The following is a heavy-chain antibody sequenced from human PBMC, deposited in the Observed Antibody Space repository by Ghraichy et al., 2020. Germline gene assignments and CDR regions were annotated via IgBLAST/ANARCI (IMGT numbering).Heavy chain of an antibody. CDR2: FYYSGST. V-gene: IGHV4-39*01. Sequence: SETLSLTCTVSGGSISSSSYYWGWIRQPPGKGLEWIGSFYYSGSTYYNPSLKSRVTISVDTSKNQFSLKLSSVTAADTAVYYCARRLPTIFGVVADYFDYWGQGTLATVSS. CDR3: ARRLPTIFGVVADYFDY. D-gene: IGHD3-3*01. J-gene: IGHJ4*02. CDR1: GGSISSSSYY.